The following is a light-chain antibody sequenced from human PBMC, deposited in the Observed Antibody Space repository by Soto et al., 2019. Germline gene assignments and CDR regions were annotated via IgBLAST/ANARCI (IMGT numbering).Light chain of an antibody. J-gene: IGKJ1*01. CDR2: DAS. CDR1: QSISNR. V-gene: IGKV1-5*01. Sequence: DIKMTQSPSPLSASVGDGVTITCRASQSISNRLAWYQQKPGEAPKYLIYDASTLDSGAPSRFSGSGSGTEFTLSISSLQPDDFATYYCQQYNSYPWTFGQGTKVEI. CDR3: QQYNSYPWT.